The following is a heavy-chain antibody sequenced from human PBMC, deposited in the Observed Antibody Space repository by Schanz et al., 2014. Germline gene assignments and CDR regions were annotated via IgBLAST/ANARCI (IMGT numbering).Heavy chain of an antibody. J-gene: IGHJ4*02. CDR2: ISYDGSKK. V-gene: IGHV3-33*08. CDR1: GFMFSSYG. D-gene: IGHD5-12*01. Sequence: QVQLVESGGGVVQPGRSLRLSCAASGFMFSSYGMHWVRQAPGKGLEWVGVISYDGSKKSYADSVKGRFTISRDNSKNTLYLQMNSLRAEDTAVYYCARKVVATIGGYYDNWGQGTPVTVSS. CDR3: ARKVVATIGGYYDN.